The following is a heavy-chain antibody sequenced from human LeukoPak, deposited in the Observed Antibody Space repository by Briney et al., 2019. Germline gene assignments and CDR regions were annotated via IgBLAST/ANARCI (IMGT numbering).Heavy chain of an antibody. J-gene: IGHJ6*02. D-gene: IGHD3-16*01. CDR2: ISGSGGDT. CDR3: ARNQQLGGHSYYYYGMDV. V-gene: IGHV3-23*01. Sequence: GGSLRLSCAASGFPFSTYAMSWVRQAPGKGLEWVSVISGSGGDTYYADSVKGRFTISGDNSKNTVYLQMNSLRADDTAICYCARNQQLGGHSYYYYGMDVWGQGTTVTVSS. CDR1: GFPFSTYA.